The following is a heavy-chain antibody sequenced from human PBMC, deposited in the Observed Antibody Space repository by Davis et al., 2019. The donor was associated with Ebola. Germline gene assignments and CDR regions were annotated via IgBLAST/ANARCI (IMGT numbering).Heavy chain of an antibody. J-gene: IGHJ5*02. V-gene: IGHV4-38-2*02. Sequence: MPSETLSLTCSVSGYSISSDYYWGWIRQPPGKRLEWIANIYHSGTTYYNPSLKSRVTISVDTSKNQFSLRLSSVTAADTAVYYCARGLGHGYAYTLDSWGQGALVTVSS. CDR1: GYSISSDYY. CDR2: IYHSGTT. CDR3: ARGLGHGYAYTLDS. D-gene: IGHD5-18*01.